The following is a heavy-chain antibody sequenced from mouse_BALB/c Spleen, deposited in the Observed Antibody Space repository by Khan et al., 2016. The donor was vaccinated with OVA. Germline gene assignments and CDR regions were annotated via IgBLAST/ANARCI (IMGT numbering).Heavy chain of an antibody. CDR3: VRLGYGNYWFAY. D-gene: IGHD2-10*02. CDR1: GFNIKDYY. V-gene: IGHV14-1*02. Sequence: VRLQQSGAELVRPGALVKLSCKASGFNIKDYYMNWVKQRPEQGLEWIGWIDPENGDTIYDPKFRGKASITADTSSNTAYLHLSSLTSEDTAVYYCVRLGYGNYWFAYWGQGTLVTVSA. J-gene: IGHJ3*01. CDR2: IDPENGDT.